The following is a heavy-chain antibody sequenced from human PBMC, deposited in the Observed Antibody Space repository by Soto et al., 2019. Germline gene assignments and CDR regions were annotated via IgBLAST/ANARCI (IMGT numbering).Heavy chain of an antibody. CDR2: INPNSGGT. D-gene: IGHD3-3*01. J-gene: IGHJ5*02. CDR3: ARDRGSLTIFGVVRELGTRFDP. CDR1: GYTFTGYY. V-gene: IGHV1-2*02. Sequence: GASLKVSCKASGYTFTGYYMHWVRQAPGQGLEWMGWINPNSGGTNYAQKLQGRVTMTTDTSTSTAYMELRSLRSDDTAVYYCARDRGSLTIFGVVRELGTRFDPWGQGTLVTVSS.